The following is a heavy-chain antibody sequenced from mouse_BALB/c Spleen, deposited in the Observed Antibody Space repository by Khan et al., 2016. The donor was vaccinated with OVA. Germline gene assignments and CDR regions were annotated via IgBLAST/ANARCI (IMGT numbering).Heavy chain of an antibody. CDR1: GFTFSAYS. CDR3: ASHLTGSFAY. D-gene: IGHD4-1*01. V-gene: IGHV5-6*01. J-gene: IGHJ3*01. CDR2: ISSGADYT. Sequence: VQLKQSGGDLVKPGGSLKLSCAASGFTFSAYSMSWVRQTPDKRLEWVATISSGADYTYYPDGVKGRFTISRDNAKNTLYLQMSSLESEDTAMYYCASHLTGSFAYWGQGTLVTVSA.